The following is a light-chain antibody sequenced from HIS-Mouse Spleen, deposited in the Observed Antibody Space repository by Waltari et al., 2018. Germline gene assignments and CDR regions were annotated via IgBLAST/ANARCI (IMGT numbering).Light chain of an antibody. V-gene: IGLV2-23*01. CDR1: SSDVGSYNL. CDR3: CSYAGSSTWV. Sequence: QSALTQPASVSGSPGQSITISCTGTSSDVGSYNLVSWYQQHPGKAPKLMIYEGSKRPSGVSTRFAGSKAGNTASLTISGLQDEDEADYYCCSYAGSSTWVFGGGTKLTVL. CDR2: EGS. J-gene: IGLJ3*02.